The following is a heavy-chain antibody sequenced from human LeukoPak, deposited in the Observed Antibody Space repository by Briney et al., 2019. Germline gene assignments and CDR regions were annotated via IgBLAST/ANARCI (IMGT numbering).Heavy chain of an antibody. Sequence: PSETLSLTCTVSGGSVSSGSYCWGWIRQPPGKGLEWIGYIYYSGSTNYNPSLKSRVTISVDTSKNQFSLKLSSVTAADTAVYYCAREGWLRYFDYWGQGTLVTVSS. V-gene: IGHV4-61*01. D-gene: IGHD5-12*01. J-gene: IGHJ4*02. CDR1: GGSVSSGSYC. CDR2: IYYSGST. CDR3: AREGWLRYFDY.